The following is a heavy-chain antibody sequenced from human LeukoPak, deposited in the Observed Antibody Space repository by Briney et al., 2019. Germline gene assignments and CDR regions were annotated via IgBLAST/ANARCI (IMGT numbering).Heavy chain of an antibody. V-gene: IGHV3-74*01. CDR3: GRSHYYDSSGNFYYYYAMDV. CDR1: GFSFSSYW. CDR2: INSDGTSV. D-gene: IGHD3-22*01. Sequence: GGSLRLSCAASGFSFSSYWMHRVRQVPGKGLVWVSRINSDGTSVRYADSVKGRFTISRDNAKNTLYLQMNSLRAEDTGVYYCGRSHYYDSSGNFYYYYAMDVWGQGTTVTVSS. J-gene: IGHJ6*02.